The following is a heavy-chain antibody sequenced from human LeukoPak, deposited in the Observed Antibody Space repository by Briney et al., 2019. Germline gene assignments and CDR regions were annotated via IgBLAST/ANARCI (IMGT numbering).Heavy chain of an antibody. D-gene: IGHD6-6*01. CDR2: IYTSGST. CDR1: GGSISSYY. V-gene: IGHV4-4*07. CDR3: ARRLSSARQHDYFDY. J-gene: IGHJ4*02. Sequence: SETLSLTCTVSGGSISSYYWSWIRQPAGKGLEWIGRIYTSGSTNYNPSLESRVTMSVDTSKNQFSLKLSSVTAADTAVYYCARRLSSARQHDYFDYWGQGTLVTVSS.